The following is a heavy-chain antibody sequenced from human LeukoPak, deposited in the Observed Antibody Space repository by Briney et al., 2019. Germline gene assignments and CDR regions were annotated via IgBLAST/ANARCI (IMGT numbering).Heavy chain of an antibody. Sequence: GGSLRLSCTASGFTLSNYWMSWVRQTPEKGLEWVANIKQDESEKVYVDSVKGRFTISRDNAKSSLYLQMSGLRADDTAVYYCARDPYNSTWSYGMDIWGQGTTVTVSS. J-gene: IGHJ6*02. D-gene: IGHD6-13*01. CDR1: GFTLSNYW. CDR2: IKQDESEK. V-gene: IGHV3-7*05. CDR3: ARDPYNSTWSYGMDI.